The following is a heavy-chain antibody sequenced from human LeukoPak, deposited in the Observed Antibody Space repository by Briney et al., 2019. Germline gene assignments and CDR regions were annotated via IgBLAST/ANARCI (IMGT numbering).Heavy chain of an antibody. Sequence: GASVKVSCKASGYTFTSYDINWVRQATGQGLEWMGWMNPNSGNTGYAQKFQGRVTMTRDTSISTAYMGLSSLISDDTAVYYCARGHSSGWYWGQGTLVTVSS. J-gene: IGHJ4*02. CDR3: ARGHSSGWY. CDR2: MNPNSGNT. V-gene: IGHV1-8*01. CDR1: GYTFTSYD. D-gene: IGHD6-19*01.